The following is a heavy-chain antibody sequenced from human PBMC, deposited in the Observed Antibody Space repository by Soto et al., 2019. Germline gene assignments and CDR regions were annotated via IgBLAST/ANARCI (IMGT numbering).Heavy chain of an antibody. Sequence: GGSLRLSCAASGFTFSSYAMSWVRQAPGKGLERVSAISGGGGSTYYADSVKGRFTISRDNSKNTLYLQMNSLRAEDTAVYYCAKDRTIKKFGPTDNWGQGTLVTVSS. D-gene: IGHD3-16*01. CDR2: ISGGGGST. V-gene: IGHV3-23*01. CDR1: GFTFSSYA. CDR3: AKDRTIKKFGPTDN. J-gene: IGHJ4*02.